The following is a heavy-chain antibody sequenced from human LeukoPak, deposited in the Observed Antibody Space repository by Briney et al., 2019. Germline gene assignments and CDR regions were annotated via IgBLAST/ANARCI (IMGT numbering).Heavy chain of an antibody. CDR1: GFTFSTYA. CDR2: ISGSGGST. CDR3: AKDLTVMVRGVIPSFDY. Sequence: GGSLRLSCAAPGFTFSTYAMSWVRQAPGEGLEWVSAISGSGGSTYYADSVKGRFTISRDNSKNTLYLQMNSLRAEDTAVYYCAKDLTVMVRGVIPSFDYWGQGTLVTVSS. J-gene: IGHJ4*02. V-gene: IGHV3-23*01. D-gene: IGHD3-10*01.